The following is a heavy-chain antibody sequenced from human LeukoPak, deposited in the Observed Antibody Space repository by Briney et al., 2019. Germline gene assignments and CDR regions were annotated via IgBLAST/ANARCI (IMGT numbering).Heavy chain of an antibody. CDR2: IKSKTDGGTT. D-gene: IGHD3-3*01. V-gene: IGHV3-15*01. Sequence: GGSLRLSCAASGFTFSNAWMSWVRQAPGKGLEWVGRIKSKTDGGTTDCAAPVKGRFTISRDDSKNTLYLQMNSLKTEDTAVYYCTTGGYYDFWSSYPKSYYFDYWGQGTLVTVSS. J-gene: IGHJ4*02. CDR3: TTGGYYDFWSSYPKSYYFDY. CDR1: GFTFSNAW.